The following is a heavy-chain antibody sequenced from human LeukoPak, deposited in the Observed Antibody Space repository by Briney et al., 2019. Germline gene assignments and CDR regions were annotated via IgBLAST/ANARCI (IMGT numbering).Heavy chain of an antibody. J-gene: IGHJ4*02. CDR1: GFSLSTSGVG. Sequence: SGPTLVNPPPTLTLTCTFSGFSLSTSGVGVGWIRQPPGKALEWLALIYWDDDKRYSPSLESRLTLTKDTSRNQVVLKMTNMDPVDTATYYCAGGSGRTFDYWGQGTLVTVSS. CDR2: IYWDDDK. CDR3: AGGSGRTFDY. D-gene: IGHD3-10*01. V-gene: IGHV2-5*02.